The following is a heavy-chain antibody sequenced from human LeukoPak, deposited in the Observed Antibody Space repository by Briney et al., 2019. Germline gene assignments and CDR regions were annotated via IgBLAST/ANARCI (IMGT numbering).Heavy chain of an antibody. V-gene: IGHV4-61*03. CDR1: DGSVSSDGYY. Sequence: SETLSLTCTVSDGSVSSDGYYWSWIRQPPGTGLEWIGYIYYSGSTNYNPSLKSRVTISVDTSKNHFSLKLSSVTAADTAVYYCAREGSRHISSSDFDYWGQGTLVTVSS. D-gene: IGHD6-6*01. CDR2: IYYSGST. J-gene: IGHJ4*02. CDR3: AREGSRHISSSDFDY.